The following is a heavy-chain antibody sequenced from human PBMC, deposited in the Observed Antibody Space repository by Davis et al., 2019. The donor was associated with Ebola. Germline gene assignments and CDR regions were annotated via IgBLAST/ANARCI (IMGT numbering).Heavy chain of an antibody. V-gene: IGHV5-51*01. Sequence: GESLKISCKASGYDFSSYWIAWVRQVPGKGPEWMGFIYPDDSETKDSPSFKGRVTMSVDKSISTAYLQWTSLKASDTAMYYCARGRGYCSGGSCYWPDYWGQGTLVTVSS. CDR2: IYPDDSET. D-gene: IGHD2-15*01. CDR1: GYDFSSYW. CDR3: ARGRGYCSGGSCYWPDY. J-gene: IGHJ4*02.